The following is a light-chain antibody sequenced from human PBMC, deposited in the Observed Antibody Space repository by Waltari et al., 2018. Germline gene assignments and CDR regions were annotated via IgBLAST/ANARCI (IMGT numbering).Light chain of an antibody. J-gene: IGKJ2*01. Sequence: DIVMTQSPDSLALSLGERATIKCKSSQSVLYNSNSKNYLAWYQQQPGQPHTLLISWASTRESWVPDRFSGSGSGTDFTLIISNLQAEDVAVYYCQQYYNIPRTFGQGTKLEI. CDR2: WAS. CDR3: QQYYNIPRT. V-gene: IGKV4-1*01. CDR1: QSVLYNSNSKNY.